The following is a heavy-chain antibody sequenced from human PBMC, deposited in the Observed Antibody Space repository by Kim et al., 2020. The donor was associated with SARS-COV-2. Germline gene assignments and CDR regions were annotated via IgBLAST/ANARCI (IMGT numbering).Heavy chain of an antibody. CDR3: ARALVGATPFDY. D-gene: IGHD1-26*01. CDR1: GGSISSSSYY. CDR2: IYYSGST. V-gene: IGHV4-39*07. J-gene: IGHJ4*02. Sequence: SETLSLTCTVSGGSISSSSYYWGWIRQPPGKGLEWIGSIYYSGSTYYNPSLKSRVTISVDTSKNQFSLKLSSVTAADTAVYYCARALVGATPFDYWGQGTLVTVSS.